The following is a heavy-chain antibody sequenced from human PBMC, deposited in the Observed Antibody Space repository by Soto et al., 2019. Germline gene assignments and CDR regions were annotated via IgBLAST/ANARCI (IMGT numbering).Heavy chain of an antibody. Sequence: EVRLLESGGGLVQPGGSLRLSCAASGFTVSTSDMNWVRQAPGKGLEWVSGSSNGGGAASYADSVRGRFTLSGDNSNNRLYLQMNSLRVEDTAMYHCVKGVFGDGRPDWGQGTLVTVSS. D-gene: IGHD3-3*01. CDR1: GFTVSTSD. V-gene: IGHV3-23*01. J-gene: IGHJ4*02. CDR2: SSNGGGAA. CDR3: VKGVFGDGRPD.